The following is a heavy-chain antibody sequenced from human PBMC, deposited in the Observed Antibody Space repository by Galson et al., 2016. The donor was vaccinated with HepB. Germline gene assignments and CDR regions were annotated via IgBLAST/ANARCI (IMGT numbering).Heavy chain of an antibody. CDR1: GFTFEEYT. Sequence: SHRLPCALSGFTFEEYTMHWVRQAPVNGLECHSLTSWDQRSQDSAASLRRRFTISRDNSQNILYLEMNSLTREDTALYYCGKDWGSLWESSGKGMDVWGQGTTVIVSS. D-gene: IGHD3-10*01. V-gene: IGHV3-43*01. CDR3: GKDWGSLWESSGKGMDV. J-gene: IGHJ6*02. CDR2: TSWDQRSQ.